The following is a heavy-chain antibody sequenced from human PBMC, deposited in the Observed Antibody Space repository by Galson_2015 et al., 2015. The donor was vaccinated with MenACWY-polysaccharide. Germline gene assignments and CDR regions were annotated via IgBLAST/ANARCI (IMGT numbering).Heavy chain of an antibody. V-gene: IGHV3-74*01. Sequence: PRLSCAASGFTFSSDWMHWVRQAPGKGLVWISRINSDGTSKTYADSVKGRFTISRDNAKNTLYLQMNSLRAEDTAVYYCAKDPLWDRTVGFDYWGQGTLVTVSS. J-gene: IGHJ4*02. D-gene: IGHD3-16*01. CDR1: GFTFSSDW. CDR3: AKDPLWDRTVGFDY. CDR2: INSDGTSK.